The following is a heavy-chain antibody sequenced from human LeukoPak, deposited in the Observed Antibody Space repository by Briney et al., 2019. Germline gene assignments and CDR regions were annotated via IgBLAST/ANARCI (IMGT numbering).Heavy chain of an antibody. CDR1: GFTFSSYG. CDR3: AKDLGSSPYYYYGMDV. J-gene: IGHJ6*02. CDR2: ISYDGSSK. V-gene: IGHV3-30*18. Sequence: PGGSLRLSCAASGFTFSSYGMHWVRQAPGKGLEWVAVISYDGSSKYYADSVKGRFTISRDKSKNTLYLQMNSLRAEDTAVYYCAKDLGSSPYYYYGMDVWGQGTTVTVSS. D-gene: IGHD6-6*01.